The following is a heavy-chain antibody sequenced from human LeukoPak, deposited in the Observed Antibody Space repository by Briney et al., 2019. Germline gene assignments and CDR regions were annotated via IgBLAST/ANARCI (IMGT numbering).Heavy chain of an antibody. CDR3: ARGYYDILTGYYNEDAFDI. Sequence: PSETLSLTCTVSGGSISSYYWSWIRQPAGKGLEWIGRIYTSGSTNYNPSLKSRVTISVDTSKNQFSLKLSSVTAADTAVYYCARGYYDILTGYYNEDAFDIWGQGTMVTVSS. CDR1: GGSISSYY. CDR2: IYTSGST. D-gene: IGHD3-9*01. V-gene: IGHV4-4*07. J-gene: IGHJ3*02.